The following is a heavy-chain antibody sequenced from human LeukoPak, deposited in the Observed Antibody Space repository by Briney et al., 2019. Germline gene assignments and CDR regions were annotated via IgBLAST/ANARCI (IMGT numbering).Heavy chain of an antibody. J-gene: IGHJ4*02. CDR1: GFTFSSYW. CDR3: ARFYCSSTSCLEDY. CDR2: INSDGSST. V-gene: IGHV3-74*01. D-gene: IGHD2-2*01. Sequence: GSLRLSCAASGFTFSSYWMHWVRQAPGEGLVWVSRINSDGSSTSYADSVKGRFTISRDTAKNTLYLQMNSLRAEDTAVYYCARFYCSSTSCLEDYWGQGTLVTVSS.